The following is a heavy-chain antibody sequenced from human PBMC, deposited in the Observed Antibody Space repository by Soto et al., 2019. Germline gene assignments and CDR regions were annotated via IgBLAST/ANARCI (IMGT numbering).Heavy chain of an antibody. CDR1: GYTFTSYD. V-gene: IGHV1-8*01. CDR3: ARLLPSYYYYYYMDV. Sequence: ASVKVSCKASGYTFTSYDINWVRQATGQGLEWMGWMNPNSGNTGYAQKFQGRVTMTRNTSISTAYMELSSLRSEDTAVYYCARLLPSYYYYYYMDVWGKGTTVTVSS. CDR2: MNPNSGNT. J-gene: IGHJ6*03.